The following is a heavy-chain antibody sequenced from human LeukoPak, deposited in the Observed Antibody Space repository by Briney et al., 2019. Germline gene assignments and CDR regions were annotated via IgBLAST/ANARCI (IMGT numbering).Heavy chain of an antibody. D-gene: IGHD1-26*01. CDR2: IIPILGIA. Sequence: SVKVSCKASGGTFTSYTISWGRQAPGQGLEWMGRIIPILGIANYAQKFQGRVTITADKSTSTAYMELSSLRSEDTAVYYCAIRYSGSLAYDFDYWGQGTLVTVSS. CDR3: AIRYSGSLAYDFDY. CDR1: GGTFTSYT. V-gene: IGHV1-69*02. J-gene: IGHJ4*02.